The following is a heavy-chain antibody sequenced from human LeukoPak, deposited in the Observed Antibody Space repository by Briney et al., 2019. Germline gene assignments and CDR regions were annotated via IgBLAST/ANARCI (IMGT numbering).Heavy chain of an antibody. Sequence: GGSLRLSCAVSGFTFSSYAMNWVRQAPGKGLEWVSYISSSSRTIYYADSVKGRFTISRDNAKNSLYLQMNSLRDEDTAVYYCARDYYDSSGYSPFDYWGQGTLVTVSS. V-gene: IGHV3-48*02. CDR2: ISSSSRTI. D-gene: IGHD3-22*01. CDR3: ARDYYDSSGYSPFDY. J-gene: IGHJ4*02. CDR1: GFTFSSYA.